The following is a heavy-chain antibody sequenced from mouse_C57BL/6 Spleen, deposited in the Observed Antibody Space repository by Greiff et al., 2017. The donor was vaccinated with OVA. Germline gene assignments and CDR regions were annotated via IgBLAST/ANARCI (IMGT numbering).Heavy chain of an antibody. CDR3: ARGARFAY. CDR2: IDPSDSYT. V-gene: IGHV1-50*01. J-gene: IGHJ3*01. Sequence: QVQLQQPGAELVKPGASVTLSCKASGYTFTSYWLQWVKQRPGQGLEWIGEIDPSDSYTNYNQKFKGKATLTVDTSSSTAYMQLSSLTSEDSAVYYCARGARFAYWGQGTLVTVSA. CDR1: GYTFTSYW. D-gene: IGHD3-1*01.